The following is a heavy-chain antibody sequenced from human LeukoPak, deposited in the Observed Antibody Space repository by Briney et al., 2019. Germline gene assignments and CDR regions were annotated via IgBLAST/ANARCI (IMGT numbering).Heavy chain of an antibody. CDR1: GGTSSSYA. V-gene: IGHV1-69*13. Sequence: SVKVSCKASGGTSSSYAISWVRQAPGQGLEWMGGIIPIFGTANYAQKFQGRVTITADESTSTAYMELSSLRSEDTAVYYCARSIAARPLQTLYYYYYYMDVRGKGTTVTVSS. J-gene: IGHJ6*03. D-gene: IGHD6-6*01. CDR2: IIPIFGTA. CDR3: ARSIAARPLQTLYYYYYYMDV.